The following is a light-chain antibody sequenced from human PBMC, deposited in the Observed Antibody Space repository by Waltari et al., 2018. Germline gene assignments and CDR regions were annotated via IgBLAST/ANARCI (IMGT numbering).Light chain of an antibody. V-gene: IGLV2-8*01. CDR3: SSYAGNNIRV. Sequence: QSALTQPPSASGSPGQTVTISCTGTSSDIGASNFVSWYQQHPGKAPKLMIYDVTKRPSGVPDRFSCSKSGNTASLTVSGLQADDEADYYCSSYAGNNIRVFGGGTKVTVL. J-gene: IGLJ2*01. CDR2: DVT. CDR1: SSDIGASNF.